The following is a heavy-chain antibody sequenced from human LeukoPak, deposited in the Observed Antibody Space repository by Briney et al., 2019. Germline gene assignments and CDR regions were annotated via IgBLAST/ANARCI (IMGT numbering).Heavy chain of an antibody. V-gene: IGHV1-8*03. Sequence: ASVKVSCKASGYTFTSYDINWVRQATGQGLEWMGWMNPNSGNTGYAQKFQGRVTITRNTSISTAYMELSSLRSEDTAVYYCARGMYYYDSSGGAFDHWGQGTLVTVSS. CDR1: GYTFTSYD. CDR3: ARGMYYYDSSGGAFDH. D-gene: IGHD3-22*01. J-gene: IGHJ4*02. CDR2: MNPNSGNT.